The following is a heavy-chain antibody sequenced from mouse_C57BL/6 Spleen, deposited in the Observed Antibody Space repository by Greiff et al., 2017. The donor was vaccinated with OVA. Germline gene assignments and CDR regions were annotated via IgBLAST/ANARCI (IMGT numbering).Heavy chain of an antibody. CDR3: ARYGAYDYEKGYAMDY. CDR1: GYAFSSSW. Sequence: VQLQQSGPELVKPGASVKISCKASGYAFSSSWMNWVKQRPGKGLEWIGRIYPGDGDTNYNGKFKGKATLTADKSSSTAYMQLSSLTSEDSAVYFCARYGAYDYEKGYAMDYWGQGTSVTVSS. J-gene: IGHJ4*01. CDR2: IYPGDGDT. D-gene: IGHD2-4*01. V-gene: IGHV1-82*01.